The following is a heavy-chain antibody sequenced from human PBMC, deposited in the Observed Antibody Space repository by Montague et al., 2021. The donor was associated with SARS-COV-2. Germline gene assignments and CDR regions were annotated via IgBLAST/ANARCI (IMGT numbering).Heavy chain of an antibody. Sequence: SETLSLTCSVSGGSITGYYWSWIRQPPEKGLEWIGYIHYSGSTKYNPSLMSRVTISLDTPKNQFSLMLTSVTAANTAVYYCARIRAIKYDAFDIWGQGTVVAVSS. J-gene: IGHJ3*02. D-gene: IGHD2-2*01. V-gene: IGHV4-59*01. CDR1: GGSITGYY. CDR2: IHYSGST. CDR3: ARIRAIKYDAFDI.